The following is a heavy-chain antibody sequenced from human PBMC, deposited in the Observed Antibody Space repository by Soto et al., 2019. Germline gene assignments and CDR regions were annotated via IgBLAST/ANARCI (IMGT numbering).Heavy chain of an antibody. Sequence: SETLSLTCAVYGGSFSGYYWSWIRQPPGKGLEWIGEINHSGSTNYNPSLKSRATISVDTSKNQFSLKLSYVTAADTAVYYCARFVAAAGTLGVWGQGTLVTVSS. V-gene: IGHV4-34*01. CDR2: INHSGST. CDR1: GGSFSGYY. J-gene: IGHJ4*02. D-gene: IGHD6-13*01. CDR3: ARFVAAAGTLGV.